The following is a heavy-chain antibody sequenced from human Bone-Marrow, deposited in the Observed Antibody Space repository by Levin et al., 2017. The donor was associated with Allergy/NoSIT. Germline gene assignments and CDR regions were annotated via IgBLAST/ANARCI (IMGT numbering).Heavy chain of an antibody. CDR1: GFSFRDYD. CDR3: ARGLGVLQWEYGMDR. J-gene: IGHJ6*01. V-gene: IGHV3-13*01. D-gene: IGHD6-19*01. Sequence: PGGSLRLSCAASGFSFRDYDMHWVRQTIGRGLEWVSTIRSGGETYYADSVKGRLTISRENVQNSLYLQMNSLRAGDTAIYYCARGLGVLQWEYGMDRWGQGTTVTVSS. CDR2: IRSGGET.